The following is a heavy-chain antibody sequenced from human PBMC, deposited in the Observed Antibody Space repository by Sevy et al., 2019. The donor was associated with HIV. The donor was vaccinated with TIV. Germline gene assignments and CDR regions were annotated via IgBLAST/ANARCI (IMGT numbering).Heavy chain of an antibody. CDR1: GDSISGYY. J-gene: IGHJ6*02. CDR2: IYYSGRT. Sequence: SETLSLTCTVSGDSISGYYWSWIRQPPGKGLEWIGYIYYSGRTNYNPTLKSRVTISEDTSKNQLSLKLSSVTAADTAVYYCARGAPYYYYGMDVWGQGTTVTVSS. V-gene: IGHV4-59*01. CDR3: ARGAPYYYYGMDV.